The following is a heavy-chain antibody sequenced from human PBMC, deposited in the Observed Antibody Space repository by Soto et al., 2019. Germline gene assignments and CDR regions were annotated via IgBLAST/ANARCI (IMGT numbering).Heavy chain of an antibody. D-gene: IGHD1-26*01. CDR2: ISGHNGST. J-gene: IGHJ5*02. Sequence: QAQLVQSGAEVKKPGASVKVSCKTSGYTFTAFGISWVRQAPGQGPEWMGWISGHNGSTKYAQKFQGRVSMTTDTSTKTVYMELRSLKSDDSAVYYWARDTPRWEIGWNWFDPWGQGTQVTVSS. CDR3: ARDTPRWEIGWNWFDP. CDR1: GYTFTAFG. V-gene: IGHV1-18*04.